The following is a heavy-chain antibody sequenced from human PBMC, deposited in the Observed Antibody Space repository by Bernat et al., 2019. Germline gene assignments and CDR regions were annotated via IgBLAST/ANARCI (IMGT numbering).Heavy chain of an antibody. V-gene: IGHV3-33*01. CDR3: ARGPFGELLYFDY. CDR1: GFTFSTYA. D-gene: IGHD3-10*01. CDR2: IWYDGSNK. Sequence: QVQLVESGGGVVQPGRSLRLSCSASGFTFSTYAMHWVRQAPGKGLEWVAVIWYDGSNKYYADSVKGRFTISRDNSKNTLYLQMNSLRAEDTAVYYCARGPFGELLYFDYWGQGTLVTVSS. J-gene: IGHJ4*02.